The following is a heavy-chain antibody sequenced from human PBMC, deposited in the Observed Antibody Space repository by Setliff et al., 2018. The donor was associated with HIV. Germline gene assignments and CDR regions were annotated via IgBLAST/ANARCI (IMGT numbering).Heavy chain of an antibody. CDR1: GGPTTSSTYY. J-gene: IGHJ3*02. D-gene: IGHD2-21*02. Sequence: SETLSLTCTVSGGPTTSSTYYWGWNRQPPGRGLEWIGSVSYSGSTYYNPSLKSRVTISIDTSKNQFSLNLSSVTAADTAVYYCVRHNPTMVTDGYDIWGQGTKVTVSS. V-gene: IGHV4-39*01. CDR2: VSYSGST. CDR3: VRHNPTMVTDGYDI.